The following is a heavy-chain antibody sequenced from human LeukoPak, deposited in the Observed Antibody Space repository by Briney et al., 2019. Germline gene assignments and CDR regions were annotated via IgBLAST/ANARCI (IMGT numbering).Heavy chain of an antibody. CDR1: GGSISSGGYS. Sequence: SETLSLTCAVSGGSISSGGYSWSWIRQPPGKGLEWIGYIYHSGSTYYNPSLKSRVTISVDTSKNQFSLKLSSVTAADTAVYYCARTPSYYDFWSGYLDYWGQGTLVTVSS. CDR2: IYHSGST. D-gene: IGHD3-3*01. CDR3: ARTPSYYDFWSGYLDY. J-gene: IGHJ4*02. V-gene: IGHV4-30-2*02.